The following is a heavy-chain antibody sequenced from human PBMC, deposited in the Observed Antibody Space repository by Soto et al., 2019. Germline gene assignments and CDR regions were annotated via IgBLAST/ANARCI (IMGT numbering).Heavy chain of an antibody. Sequence: SDTLSLTCTLSGGSISSGDYYWSWIRQPPGKGLEWIGYIYYSGSTYYNPSLKSRVTISVDTSKNQFSLKLSSVTAADTAVYYCAIRGSSGWSYYFDYWGQGTLVTVS. CDR1: GGSISSGDYY. J-gene: IGHJ4*02. CDR3: AIRGSSGWSYYFDY. V-gene: IGHV4-30-4*02. D-gene: IGHD6-19*01. CDR2: IYYSGST.